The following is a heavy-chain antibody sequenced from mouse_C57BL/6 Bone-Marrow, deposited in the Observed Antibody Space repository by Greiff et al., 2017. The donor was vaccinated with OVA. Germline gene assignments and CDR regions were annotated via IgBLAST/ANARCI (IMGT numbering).Heavy chain of an antibody. D-gene: IGHD2-5*01. J-gene: IGHJ3*01. Sequence: VQVVESGAELVRPGTSVKMSCKASGYTFTNYWIGWAKQRPGHGLEWIGDIYPGGGYTNYNEKFKGKATLTADKSSSTAYMQFSSLTSEDSAIYYCESSKGAWFAYWGQGTIVTVSA. V-gene: IGHV1-63*01. CDR2: IYPGGGYT. CDR1: GYTFTNYW. CDR3: ESSKGAWFAY.